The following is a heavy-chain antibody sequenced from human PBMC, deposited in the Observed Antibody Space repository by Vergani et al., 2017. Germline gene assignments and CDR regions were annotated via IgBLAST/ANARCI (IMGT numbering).Heavy chain of an antibody. CDR2: IYYSGST. CDR1: GGSISSYY. D-gene: IGHD6-19*01. CDR3: ARLAVATKYPYAFDI. Sequence: QVQLQESGPGLVKPSETLSLTCTVSGGSISSYYWSWIRQPPGKGLEWIGYIYYSGSTNYNPSLKSRVTISVDTSKNQFALKLSPVTAADTAVYYCARLAVATKYPYAFDIWGQGTMVTVSS. J-gene: IGHJ3*02. V-gene: IGHV4-59*08.